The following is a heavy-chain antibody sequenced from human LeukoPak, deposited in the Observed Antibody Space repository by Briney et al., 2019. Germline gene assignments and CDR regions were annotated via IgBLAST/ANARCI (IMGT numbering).Heavy chain of an antibody. D-gene: IGHD6-13*01. CDR2: MYFTGGI. CDR1: GGSISSSCYY. Sequence: PSETLSLTCTVSGGSISSSCYYWGWIRQPPGKGLEWIGSMYFTGGIYYNPSLESRVAISVDTSKNQLSLILSSVTAADTAVYYCGGYRCNQGGYWGQGTLVTVSS. J-gene: IGHJ4*02. V-gene: IGHV4-39*07. CDR3: GGYRCNQGGY.